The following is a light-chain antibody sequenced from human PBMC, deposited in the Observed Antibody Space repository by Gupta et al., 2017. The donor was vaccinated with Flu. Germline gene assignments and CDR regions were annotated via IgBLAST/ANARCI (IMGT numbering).Light chain of an antibody. J-gene: IGLJ3*02. Sequence: KLVLIHSHSGSESPGSTVTMCCNRSSGSIANNRVQWDPQRPRSAPPTVIFDGDQGPSAFPVRFSGSVAISSNSASLTISGLKTEGDADYYCHSYACSYHCVFGGGTKLTVL. V-gene: IGLV6-57*03. CDR2: DGD. CDR3: HSYACSYHCV. CDR1: SGSIANNR.